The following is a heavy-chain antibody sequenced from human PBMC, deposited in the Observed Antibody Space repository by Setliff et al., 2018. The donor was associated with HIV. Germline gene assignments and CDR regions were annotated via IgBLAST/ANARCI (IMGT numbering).Heavy chain of an antibody. CDR2: IYYSGST. D-gene: IGHD6-19*01. V-gene: IGHV4-39*01. CDR1: GGSISSSSYY. Sequence: SETLSLTCTVSGGSISSSSYYWGWIRQPPGEGLEWIGSIYYSGSTYYNPSLKSRVTISVDTSKNQFSLKLSSVTAADTAVYYCVAVAGPWGQGTLVTVSS. CDR3: VAVAGP. J-gene: IGHJ4*02.